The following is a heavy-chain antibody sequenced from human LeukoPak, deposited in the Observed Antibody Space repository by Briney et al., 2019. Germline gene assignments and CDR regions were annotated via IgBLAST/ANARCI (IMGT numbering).Heavy chain of an antibody. D-gene: IGHD6-13*01. V-gene: IGHV3-43*01. CDR3: XXXSRRYSSSFYPSDY. Sequence: GGSLRRSCAASGFTFDDYTMHWVRQAPGKGLEWVSLISWDGGSTYYADSVKGRFTISRDNSKNSLYLQMNSLRTEDTALYYXXXXSRRYSSSFYPSDYWGQGTLVTVSS. CDR2: ISWDGGST. J-gene: IGHJ4*02. CDR1: GFTFDDYT.